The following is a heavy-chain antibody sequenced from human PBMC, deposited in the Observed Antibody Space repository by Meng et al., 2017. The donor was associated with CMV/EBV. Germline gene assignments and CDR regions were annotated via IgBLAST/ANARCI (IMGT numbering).Heavy chain of an antibody. J-gene: IGHJ3*02. D-gene: IGHD2-21*01. CDR3: TRHQFAYCGGDCSGDDAFDI. V-gene: IGHV3-73*01. Sequence: GESLKISCAASGFTFSNAWMSWVRQASGKGLEWVGRIRSKANSYATAYAASVKGRFTISRDDSKNTAYLQMNSLKTEDTAVYYCTRHQFAYCGGDCSGDDAFDIWGQGTMVTVSS. CDR2: IRSKANSYAT. CDR1: GFTFSNAW.